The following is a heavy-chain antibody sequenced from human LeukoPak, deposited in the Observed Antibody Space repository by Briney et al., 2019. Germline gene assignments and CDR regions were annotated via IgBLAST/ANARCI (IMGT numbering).Heavy chain of an antibody. V-gene: IGHV4-34*01. D-gene: IGHD3-10*01. Sequence: SETLSLTCAVYGGSFSGYYWSWIRQPPGKGLEWIGEINHSATTNSHPSLQIPVTISVDTSKNHFSLKLSSVTAADTAVYYCARGRPYYYGSGSSWVYWGQGTLVTVSS. CDR2: INHSATT. CDR1: GGSFSGYY. J-gene: IGHJ4*02. CDR3: ARGRPYYYGSGSSWVY.